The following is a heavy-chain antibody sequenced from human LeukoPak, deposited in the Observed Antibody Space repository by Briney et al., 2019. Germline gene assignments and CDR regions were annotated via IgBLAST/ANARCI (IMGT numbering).Heavy chain of an antibody. Sequence: GGSLRLSCAASGFTFSSYGMHWVRQAPGKGLEWVAVIWYDGSNKYYADSVKGRFTISRDNSKNTLYLQMNSLRAEDTAVYYCAKDPTSGYSYAQPWGQGTLVTVSS. CDR1: GFTFSSYG. V-gene: IGHV3-33*06. CDR2: IWYDGSNK. J-gene: IGHJ5*02. CDR3: AKDPTSGYSYAQP. D-gene: IGHD5-18*01.